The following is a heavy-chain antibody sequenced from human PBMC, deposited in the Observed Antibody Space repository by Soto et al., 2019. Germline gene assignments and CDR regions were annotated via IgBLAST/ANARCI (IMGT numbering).Heavy chain of an antibody. CDR3: AKNIGIYREIDS. Sequence: QVQLVESGGGVVQTGRSLRLSCAASGFTFRSYGMEWVRQAPGKGLEWLGVISHDGSHTYYAESVKGRFTISRDNPKNTLYLQMDSLRPDDTALYYCAKNIGIYREIDSWGPGTLVTVSS. CDR1: GFTFRSYG. J-gene: IGHJ4*02. V-gene: IGHV3-30*18. D-gene: IGHD3-10*01. CDR2: ISHDGSHT.